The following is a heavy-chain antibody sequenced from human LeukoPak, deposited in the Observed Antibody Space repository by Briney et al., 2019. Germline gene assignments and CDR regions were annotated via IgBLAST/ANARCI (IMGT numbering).Heavy chain of an antibody. CDR3: ALLREQWLTLDY. CDR1: GYTFTSYA. J-gene: IGHJ4*02. CDR2: TIPIFGTA. Sequence: ASVKVSCKASGYTFTSYAISWVRQAPGQGLEWMGRTIPIFGTANYAQKFQGRVTITTDESTSTAYMELSSLRSEDTAVYYCALLREQWLTLDYWGQGTLVTVSS. D-gene: IGHD6-19*01. V-gene: IGHV1-69*05.